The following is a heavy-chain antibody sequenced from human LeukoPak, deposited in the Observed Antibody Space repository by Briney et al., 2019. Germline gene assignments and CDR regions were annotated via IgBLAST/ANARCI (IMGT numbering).Heavy chain of an antibody. D-gene: IGHD2-21*01. CDR1: GFTFSSYS. CDR2: ISSSSSTI. V-gene: IGHV3-48*01. Sequence: GGSLRPSCAASGFTFSSYSMNWVRQAPGKGLEWVSYISSSSSTIYYADSVKGRFTISRDNAKNSLYLQMNSLRAEDTAVYYCARDLVVKGYYYMDVWGKGTTVTVSS. CDR3: ARDLVVKGYYYMDV. J-gene: IGHJ6*03.